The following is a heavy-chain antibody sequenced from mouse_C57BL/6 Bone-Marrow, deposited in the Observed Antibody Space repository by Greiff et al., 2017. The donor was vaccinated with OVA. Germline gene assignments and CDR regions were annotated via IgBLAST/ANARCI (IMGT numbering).Heavy chain of an antibody. V-gene: IGHV3-6*01. CDR3: ARPHYYGSSYEAMDY. CDR1: GYSITSGYY. CDR2: ISYDGSN. Sequence: ESGPGLVKPSQSLSLTCSVTGYSITSGYYWNWIRQFPGNKLEWMGYISYDGSNNYNPSLKNRISITRDTSKNQFFLKLNSVTTEDTATYYCARPHYYGSSYEAMDYWGQGASVTVSS. D-gene: IGHD1-1*01. J-gene: IGHJ4*01.